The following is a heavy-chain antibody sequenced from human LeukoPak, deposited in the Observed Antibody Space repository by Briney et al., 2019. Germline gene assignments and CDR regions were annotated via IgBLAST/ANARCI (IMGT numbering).Heavy chain of an antibody. CDR1: GGTFSSYA. CDR2: IIPIFGTA. J-gene: IGHJ4*02. D-gene: IGHD1-20*01. V-gene: IGHV1-69*05. CDR3: ARADNWNEAGGDY. Sequence: ASVKVSCKASGGTFSSYAISWVRQAPGQGLEWMGRIIPIFGTANYAQKFQGRVTITTDESTSTAYMELSSLRSEDTAVYYCARADNWNEAGGDYWGPGTLVTVSS.